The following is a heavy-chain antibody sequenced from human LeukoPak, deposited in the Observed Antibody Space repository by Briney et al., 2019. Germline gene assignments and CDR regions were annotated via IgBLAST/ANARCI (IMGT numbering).Heavy chain of an antibody. CDR2: FSGSGGST. CDR3: AKDPIPTQYSSSLDT. V-gene: IGHV3-23*01. CDR1: GFTFSNYA. D-gene: IGHD6-13*01. Sequence: GGSLRLSCAASGFTFSNYAMTWVGQAPRKGLDWVSTFSGSGGSTYYADSVKGRFTISRDNSKNTLYLQMNSLRAEDPAVYYCAKDPIPTQYSSSLDTWGQATLVTVSS. J-gene: IGHJ5*02.